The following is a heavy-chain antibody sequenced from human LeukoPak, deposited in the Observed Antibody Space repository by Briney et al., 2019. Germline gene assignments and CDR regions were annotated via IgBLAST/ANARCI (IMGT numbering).Heavy chain of an antibody. V-gene: IGHV3-43*01. J-gene: IGHJ6*03. CDR3: AKDGEFRTDYYYYYYMDV. Sequence: PGGSLRLSCAASGFTFEDYAMHWVREAPGKGLEWVSHITWDGGWTYYADSVKGRFTISRDNSKNFLYLQMKSLRTDDTALYYCAKDGEFRTDYYYYYYMDVWGRGTTVTVSS. CDR2: ITWDGGWT. CDR1: GFTFEDYA.